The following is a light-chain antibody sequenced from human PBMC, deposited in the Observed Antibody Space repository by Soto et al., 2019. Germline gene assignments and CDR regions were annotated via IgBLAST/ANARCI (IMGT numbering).Light chain of an antibody. V-gene: IGLV1-47*01. Sequence: QAVVTQPPSASGTPGQRVTISCSRSSSNIGSNYVYWYQQLPGTAPKLLIYRNNQRPSGVPDRFSGSKSGTSASLAISGLRSEDEADYYCAAWDDSRGGHVVFGGGTKLTVL. CDR2: RNN. CDR1: SSNIGSNY. CDR3: AAWDDSRGGHVV. J-gene: IGLJ2*01.